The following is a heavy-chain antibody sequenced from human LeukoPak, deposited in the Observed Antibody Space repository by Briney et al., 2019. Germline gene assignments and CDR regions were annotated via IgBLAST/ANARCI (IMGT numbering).Heavy chain of an antibody. J-gene: IGHJ4*02. Sequence: PGGSLRLSCAASGFAFSSYWMSWVRQAPGKGLEWVSSISSSSYIYYADSVKGRFTISRDNAKNSLYLQMNSLRAEDTAVYYCARVGQGYCSGGSCYSGVEFDYWGQGTLVTVSS. D-gene: IGHD2-15*01. CDR2: ISSSSYI. CDR1: GFAFSSYW. V-gene: IGHV3-21*01. CDR3: ARVGQGYCSGGSCYSGVEFDY.